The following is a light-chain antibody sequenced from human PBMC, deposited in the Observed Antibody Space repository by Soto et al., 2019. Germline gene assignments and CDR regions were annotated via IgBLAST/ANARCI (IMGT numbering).Light chain of an antibody. J-gene: IGLJ2*01. CDR3: CSHGGSSTDVV. CDR1: SSDVGTNNL. Sequence: QSALTQPASVSGSPGQSITISCTGTSSDVGTNNLVSWYQQHPGKAPQLIIYEGSKRPSGVSYRFSGSKSGNTASLTISGLQAEDEADYYCCSHGGSSTDVVFGGGTKLTVL. CDR2: EGS. V-gene: IGLV2-23*01.